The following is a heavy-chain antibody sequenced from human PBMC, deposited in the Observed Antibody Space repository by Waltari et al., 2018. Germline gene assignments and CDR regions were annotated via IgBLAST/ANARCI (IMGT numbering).Heavy chain of an antibody. D-gene: IGHD5-12*01. J-gene: IGHJ4*02. V-gene: IGHV4-61*02. CDR2: IYTSGST. Sequence: VQLQESGPGLVKPSQTLSLTCTVSGGSISRGSYYWSWIRQPAGKGLEWIGRIYTSGSTHYNPSLKSRVTISVDTSKNSLYLQMNSLRAEDTAVYYCARELRYFDYWGQGTLVTVSS. CDR1: GGSISRGSYY. CDR3: ARELRYFDY.